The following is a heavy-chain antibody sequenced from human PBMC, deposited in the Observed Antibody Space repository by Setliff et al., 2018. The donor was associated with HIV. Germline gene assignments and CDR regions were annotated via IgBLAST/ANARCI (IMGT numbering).Heavy chain of an antibody. J-gene: IGHJ4*02. D-gene: IGHD6-13*01. Sequence: SEILSLTCTVSGGFISTGGYSWSWIRQPPGKGLEWIGYIYHSGNTYYNPSLKSRVSISVDRSKNHFSLRLSSVTAADTAVYYCARGGSRGSWYWDYWGQGTLVTVSS. V-gene: IGHV4-30-2*01. CDR1: GGFISTGGYS. CDR2: IYHSGNT. CDR3: ARGGSRGSWYWDY.